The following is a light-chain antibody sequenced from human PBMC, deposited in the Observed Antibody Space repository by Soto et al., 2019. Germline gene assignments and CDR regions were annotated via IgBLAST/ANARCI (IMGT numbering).Light chain of an antibody. CDR2: AAS. Sequence: DIQMTQSPSSLSASVGDRVTITCRASQSINNCLSWYQQKPGKAPKPLIYAASSLQSGVPSRFSGSASGTDFNLTISSLQAEDFATYYWKQSYSTPLPFGGGTRVENK. J-gene: IGKJ4*01. CDR1: QSINNC. V-gene: IGKV1-39*01. CDR3: KQSYSTPLP.